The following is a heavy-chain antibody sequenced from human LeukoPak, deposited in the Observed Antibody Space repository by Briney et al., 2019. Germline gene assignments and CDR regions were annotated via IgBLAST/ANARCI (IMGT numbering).Heavy chain of an antibody. CDR3: ARDRGDPDYYFDQ. Sequence: PGRSLRLSCAASGFTFSSYGIHWARQAPGKGLEWVAVVWYDGSEKYYADSVKGRFTISRDNSKNTLYLQMNSLRAEDTAIYYCARDRGDPDYYFDQWGQGTLVTVSS. CDR1: GFTFSSYG. CDR2: VWYDGSEK. J-gene: IGHJ4*02. D-gene: IGHD7-27*01. V-gene: IGHV3-33*01.